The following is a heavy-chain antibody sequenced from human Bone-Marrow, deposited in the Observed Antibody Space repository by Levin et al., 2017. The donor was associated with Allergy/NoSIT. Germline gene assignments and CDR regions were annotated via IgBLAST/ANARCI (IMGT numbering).Heavy chain of an antibody. J-gene: IGHJ3*02. V-gene: IGHV4-34*01. D-gene: IGHD1-26*01. CDR3: ARGHRVGATPSNDAFDI. CDR1: GGSFSGYY. CDR2: INHSGST. Sequence: ASETLSLTCAVYGGSFSGYYWSWIRQPPGKGLEWIGEINHSGSTNYNPSLKSRVTISVDTSKNQFSLKLSSVTAADTAVYYCARGHRVGATPSNDAFDIWGQGTMVTVSS.